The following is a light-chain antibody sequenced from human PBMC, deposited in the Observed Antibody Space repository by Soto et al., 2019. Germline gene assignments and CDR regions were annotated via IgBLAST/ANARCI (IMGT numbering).Light chain of an antibody. CDR2: AAS. V-gene: IGKV1-39*01. J-gene: IGKJ5*01. Sequence: DIQMTQSPFSLSASLGDRVAITCRASQSISSYLNWYQQKPGKAPKVLIYAASNLQSGVPSRFSGSGSGTDFTLTISSLQPEDFATYYCQQSYSTPITFGQGTRLEIK. CDR3: QQSYSTPIT. CDR1: QSISSY.